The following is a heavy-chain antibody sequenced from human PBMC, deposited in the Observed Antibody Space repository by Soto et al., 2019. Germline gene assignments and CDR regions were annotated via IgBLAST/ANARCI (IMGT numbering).Heavy chain of an antibody. D-gene: IGHD2-15*01. J-gene: IGHJ6*02. V-gene: IGHV5-51*01. CDR1: GYSFTSYW. CDR3: ASHDCSGGSCYAGDLTGMDV. CDR2: IYPGDSET. Sequence: GESLKISCKGSGYSFTSYWIGWVRQMPGKGLEWMGIIYPGDSETRYSTSFQGQVTISADKSISTAYLQWSSLKASDTAMYYCASHDCSGGSCYAGDLTGMDVWGQGTTVTVSS.